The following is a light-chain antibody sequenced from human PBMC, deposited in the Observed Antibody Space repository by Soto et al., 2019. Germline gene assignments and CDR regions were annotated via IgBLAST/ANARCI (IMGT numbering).Light chain of an antibody. V-gene: IGLV1-51*01. Sequence: QSVLTQPPSLSAAPGQKVTISCSGSSSNIGKNYVSWYQQLPGTAPKILIYDTNKRPSGIPDRFSGSKSGTSATLGITGLQTGDEADYYCGTWDSTLSGGGVFGGGTKLTVL. CDR1: SSNIGKNY. CDR3: GTWDSTLSGGGV. CDR2: DTN. J-gene: IGLJ2*01.